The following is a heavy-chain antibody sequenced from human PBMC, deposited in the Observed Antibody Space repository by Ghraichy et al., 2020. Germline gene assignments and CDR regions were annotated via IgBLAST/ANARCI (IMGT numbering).Heavy chain of an antibody. Sequence: SQTLSLTCAISGDSVSSNSAAWNWIRQSPSRGLEWLGRTYYRSKWYNDYAVSVKSRITINPDTSKNQFSLQLNSVTPEDTAVYYCARAFTMRASNYYYYYYMDVWGKGTTVTVSS. CDR3: ARAFTMRASNYYYYYYMDV. D-gene: IGHD3-22*01. CDR2: TYYRSKWYN. CDR1: GDSVSSNSAA. J-gene: IGHJ6*03. V-gene: IGHV6-1*01.